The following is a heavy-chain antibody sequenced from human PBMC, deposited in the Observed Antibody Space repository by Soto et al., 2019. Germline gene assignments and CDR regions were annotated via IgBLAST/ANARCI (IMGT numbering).Heavy chain of an antibody. J-gene: IGHJ4*02. CDR2: IYSSGTT. CDR3: TTSGEKGARFDY. CDR1: GFTVSSNY. V-gene: IGHV3-53*01. Sequence: GGSLRLSCGASGFTVSSNYMNWIRQGPGKGLEWVSVIYSSGTTYYADSVKGRFTISRDNSRNTFCLHMNSLRAEDTAVYYCTTSGEKGARFDYWGRGTLVTVSS. D-gene: IGHD1-26*01.